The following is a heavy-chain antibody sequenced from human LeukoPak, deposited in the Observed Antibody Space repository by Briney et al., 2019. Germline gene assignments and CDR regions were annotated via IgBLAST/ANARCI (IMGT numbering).Heavy chain of an antibody. J-gene: IGHJ4*02. D-gene: IGHD2-2*02. CDR1: GFTVSSNY. V-gene: IGHV3-53*01. Sequence: GGSRRLSCAASGFTVSSNYMSWVRQAPGKGLEWVSVIYSGGSTYYADSVKGRFTISRDNSKNTLYLQMNSLRAEDTAVYYCATESDCSSTSCYTESDYWGQGTLVTVSS. CDR2: IYSGGST. CDR3: ATESDCSSTSCYTESDY.